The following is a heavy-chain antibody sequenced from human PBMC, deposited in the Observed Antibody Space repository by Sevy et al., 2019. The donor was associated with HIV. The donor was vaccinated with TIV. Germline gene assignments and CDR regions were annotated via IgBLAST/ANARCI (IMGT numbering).Heavy chain of an antibody. CDR1: GYTFIDYY. CDR3: AREDYYDASGGWVDP. CDR2: INPNSGAT. V-gene: IGHV1-2*06. D-gene: IGHD3-22*01. Sequence: ASVKVSCKASGYTFIDYYIHWVRQAPGQALEWMGRINPNSGATNYAQKFQDRVTMTSETSISKSYMELRRLGSDDTAVYYCAREDYYDASGGWVDPWGQGTLVTVSS. J-gene: IGHJ5*02.